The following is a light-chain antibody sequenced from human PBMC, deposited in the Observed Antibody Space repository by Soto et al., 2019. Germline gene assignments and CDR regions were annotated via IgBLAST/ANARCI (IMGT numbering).Light chain of an antibody. CDR1: QSISSW. V-gene: IGKV1-5*03. CDR3: QHYKESST. Sequence: GDRVTITCRASQSISSWLAWYQQKPGKAPKLLIYEASSSEIGVPPRFSGSGFGTDFTLTISSLQPDDFATYYCQHYKESSTFGQGTRLEIK. CDR2: EAS. J-gene: IGKJ1*01.